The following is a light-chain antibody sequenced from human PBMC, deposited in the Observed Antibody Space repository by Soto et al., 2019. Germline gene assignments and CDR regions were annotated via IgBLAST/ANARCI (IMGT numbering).Light chain of an antibody. CDR2: DAS. V-gene: IGKV1-5*01. Sequence: DIQMSQSPSSLSASVGDTVTITCRASQSINRWLAWYQQKPGRAPKLLIYDASSLQSGVPSRFKGSGSGTEYALTIRSMQTDDYANYLCQEYNTYSWAFGQGTKVDIK. J-gene: IGKJ1*01. CDR3: QEYNTYSWA. CDR1: QSINRW.